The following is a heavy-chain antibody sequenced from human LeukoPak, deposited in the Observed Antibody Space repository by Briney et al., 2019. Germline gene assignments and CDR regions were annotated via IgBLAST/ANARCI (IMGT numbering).Heavy chain of an antibody. V-gene: IGHV3-23*01. D-gene: IGHD4-23*01. Sequence: GGSLRLSCAASGFTFSSYAMSWVRQAPGKGLEWVSAISGSGGSTYYADSVKGRFTISRDDSKNTLYLQMNSLRAEDTAVYYCAKDPYGGDKAFDYWGQGTLVTVSS. CDR3: AKDPYGGDKAFDY. J-gene: IGHJ4*02. CDR1: GFTFSSYA. CDR2: ISGSGGST.